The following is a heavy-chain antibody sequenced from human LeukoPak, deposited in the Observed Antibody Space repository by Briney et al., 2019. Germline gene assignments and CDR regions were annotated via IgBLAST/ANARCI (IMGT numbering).Heavy chain of an antibody. D-gene: IGHD5-18*01. J-gene: IGHJ3*02. V-gene: IGHV3-21*01. CDR3: ARDSPGIQLLDAFDI. CDR1: GFTFSSYS. Sequence: PGGSLRLSCAASGFTFSSYSMNWVRQAPGKGLEWVSSISSSSSYIYYADSVKGRFTISRDNAKNSLYLQMNSLRAEDTAVYYCARDSPGIQLLDAFDIWGQGTMVTVSS. CDR2: ISSSSSYI.